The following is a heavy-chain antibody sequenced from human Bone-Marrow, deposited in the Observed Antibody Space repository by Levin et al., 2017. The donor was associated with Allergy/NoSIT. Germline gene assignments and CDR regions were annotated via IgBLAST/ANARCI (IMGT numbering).Heavy chain of an antibody. V-gene: IGHV1-18*04. CDR2: ISGYKGET. CDR1: GYIFVSYG. J-gene: IGHJ6*02. CDR3: ARVPRQLVWGHFYYGLDV. D-gene: IGHD6-6*01. Sequence: ASVKVSCKASGYIFVSYGITWVRQAPGQGLEWMGWISGYKGETKYAQKVQDRVTLTTDTSTDTAYMDLRSLRSDDTAVYYCARVPRQLVWGHFYYGLDVWGQGTTVTVSS.